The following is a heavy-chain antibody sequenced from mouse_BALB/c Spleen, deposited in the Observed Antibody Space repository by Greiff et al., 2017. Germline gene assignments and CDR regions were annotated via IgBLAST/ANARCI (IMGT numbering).Heavy chain of an antibody. J-gene: IGHJ2*01. D-gene: IGHD2-10*01. Sequence: EVQGVESGGGLVKPGGSLKLSCAASGFTFSDYYMYWVRQTPEKRLEWVATISDGGSYTYYPDSVKGRFTISRDNAKNNLYLQMSSLKSEDTAMYYCARGAYYGNYGDYWGQGTTLTVSS. CDR2: ISDGGSYT. CDR1: GFTFSDYY. V-gene: IGHV5-4*02. CDR3: ARGAYYGNYGDY.